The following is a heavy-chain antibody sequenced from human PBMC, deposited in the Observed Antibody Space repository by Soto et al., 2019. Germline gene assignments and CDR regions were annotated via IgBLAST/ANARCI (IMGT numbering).Heavy chain of an antibody. J-gene: IGHJ6*02. Sequence: SETLSLTXAVSGGSISSPXXGCWVRQSPGKGLEWIGEIYHNGSPDYNPSLKSRVTIAVDKSKNHVFLKLTSVTAADTAMYFCGRWLGXXYGMDVWGQGTAVTVSS. V-gene: IGHV4-4*02. CDR1: GGSISSPXX. CDR2: IYHNGSP. D-gene: IGHD3-10*01. CDR3: GRWLGXXYGMDV.